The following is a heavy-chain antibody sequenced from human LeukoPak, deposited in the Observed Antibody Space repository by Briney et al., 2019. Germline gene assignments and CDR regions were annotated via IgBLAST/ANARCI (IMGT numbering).Heavy chain of an antibody. J-gene: IGHJ4*02. CDR3: ARDAGFHDYGDFFFDY. Sequence: GGSLRLSCAASEFTFSSYWMSWVRQAPGKGLEWVANIKQDGSDKYYVDSVKGRFTIPRDNAKTSLYLQMNSLRAEDTALYYCARDAGFHDYGDFFFDYWGQGTLVTVSS. V-gene: IGHV3-7*01. CDR2: IKQDGSDK. CDR1: EFTFSSYW. D-gene: IGHD4-17*01.